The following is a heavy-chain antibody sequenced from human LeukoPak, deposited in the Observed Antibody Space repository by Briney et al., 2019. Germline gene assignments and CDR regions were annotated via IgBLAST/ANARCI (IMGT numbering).Heavy chain of an antibody. V-gene: IGHV1-18*01. Sequence: ASVKVSCKASGYTFTSYGISWVRQAPGQGLEWMGWISAYNGNTNYAQKFQGRVTMTRDTSTSTVYMELSSLRSEDTAVYYRARAGDSGKTLWDYWGQGTLVTVSS. D-gene: IGHD1-26*01. CDR1: GYTFTSYG. CDR3: ARAGDSGKTLWDY. CDR2: ISAYNGNT. J-gene: IGHJ4*02.